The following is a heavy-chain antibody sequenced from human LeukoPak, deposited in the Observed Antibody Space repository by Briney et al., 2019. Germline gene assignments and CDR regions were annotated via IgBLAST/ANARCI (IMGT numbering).Heavy chain of an antibody. J-gene: IGHJ4*02. V-gene: IGHV4-59*08. CDR2: IYYSGST. CDR3: ARAVSGRFDY. Sequence: PSETLSLTCTVSGGSISSYYWSWIRQPPGKGLEWIGYIYYSGSTNYNPSLKSRVTISVDTSKNQFSLKLSSVTAADTAIYYCARAVSGRFDYWGQGTLVTVSS. CDR1: GGSISSYY. D-gene: IGHD6-19*01.